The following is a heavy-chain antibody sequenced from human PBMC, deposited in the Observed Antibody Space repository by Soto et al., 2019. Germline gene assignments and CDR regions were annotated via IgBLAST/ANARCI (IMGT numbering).Heavy chain of an antibody. CDR3: ARDKRVPSSYYYYGMDV. V-gene: IGHV4-4*07. Sequence: PSETLSLTCTVSGGSISSYYWSWIRQPAGKGLEWIGRIYTSGSTNYNPSLKSRVTMSVDTSKNQFSLKLSSVTAADTAVYYCARDKRVPSSYYYYGMDVWGQGTTVTVSS. D-gene: IGHD3-10*01. J-gene: IGHJ6*02. CDR2: IYTSGST. CDR1: GGSISSYY.